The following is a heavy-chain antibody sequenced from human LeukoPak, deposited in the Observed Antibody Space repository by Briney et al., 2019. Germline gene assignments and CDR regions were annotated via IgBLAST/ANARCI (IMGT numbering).Heavy chain of an antibody. Sequence: GGSLRLSCAASVFTFSSYAMSWVRQASGKGLEWVSAISGSGGSTYYADSVKGRFTISRDNSKNTLYLQMNSLRAEDTAVYYCAKTPPSTSCPDYWGQGTLVTVSS. J-gene: IGHJ4*02. CDR2: ISGSGGST. D-gene: IGHD2-2*01. V-gene: IGHV3-23*01. CDR1: VFTFSSYA. CDR3: AKTPPSTSCPDY.